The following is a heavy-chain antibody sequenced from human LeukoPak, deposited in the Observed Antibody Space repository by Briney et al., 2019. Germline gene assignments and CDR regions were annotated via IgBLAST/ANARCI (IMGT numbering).Heavy chain of an antibody. CDR3: ARDWPPPGYCSSTSCNYYYYGMDV. CDR1: GYTFTSYG. V-gene: IGHV1-18*01. D-gene: IGHD2-2*01. Sequence: GASVKVSCKASGYTFTSYGISWVRQAPGQGLEWMGWISAYNGNTNYAQKLQGRVTMTTDTSTSTAYMELRSLRSDDTAVYYCARDWPPPGYCSSTSCNYYYYGMDVWGQGTTVTVSS. J-gene: IGHJ6*02. CDR2: ISAYNGNT.